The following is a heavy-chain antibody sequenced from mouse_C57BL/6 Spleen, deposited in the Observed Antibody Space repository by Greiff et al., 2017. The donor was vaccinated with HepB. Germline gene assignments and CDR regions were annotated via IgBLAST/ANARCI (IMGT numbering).Heavy chain of an antibody. CDR3: ARDSRSPYYFDY. CDR1: GFTFSSYA. Sequence: DVMLVESGGGLVKPGGSLKLSCAASGFTFSSYAMSWVRQTPEKRLEWVATISDGGSYTYYPDNVKGRFTISRDNAKNNLYLQMSHLKSEDTAMYYCARDSRSPYYFDYWGQGTTLTVSS. V-gene: IGHV5-4*01. J-gene: IGHJ2*01. D-gene: IGHD1-1*01. CDR2: ISDGGSYT.